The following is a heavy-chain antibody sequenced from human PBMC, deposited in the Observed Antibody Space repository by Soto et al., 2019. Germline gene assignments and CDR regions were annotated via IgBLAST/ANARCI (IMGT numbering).Heavy chain of an antibody. CDR1: GYSFTSYW. D-gene: IGHD6-13*01. J-gene: IGHJ6*03. Sequence: GASLKISCKGSGYSFTSYWIGWVRQMPGKGLEWMGIIYPGNSDTRYSPSFQGQVTSSADKSISTAYLQWSSLKASDTAMYYCARVAAAGIRSNYYHYMHVWAKGPRSPSP. CDR3: ARVAAAGIRSNYYHYMHV. CDR2: IYPGNSDT. V-gene: IGHV5-51*01.